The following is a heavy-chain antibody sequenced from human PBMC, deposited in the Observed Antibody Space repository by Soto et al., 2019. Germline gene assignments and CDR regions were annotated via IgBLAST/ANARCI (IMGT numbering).Heavy chain of an antibody. CDR1: GLTFGSYA. D-gene: IGHD2-21*01. CDR3: AKDSPSHVGGWELPFDY. J-gene: IGHJ4*02. CDR2: ISGSGGTT. Sequence: EVQLLESGGGLVQPGGSLRLSCAASGLTFGSYAMSWVRQAPGKGLEWASAISGSGGTTYYADSVRGRFTISRDNSENTLYLQMNSLRADDTAVYYCAKDSPSHVGGWELPFDYWGQGTLVTVSS. V-gene: IGHV3-23*01.